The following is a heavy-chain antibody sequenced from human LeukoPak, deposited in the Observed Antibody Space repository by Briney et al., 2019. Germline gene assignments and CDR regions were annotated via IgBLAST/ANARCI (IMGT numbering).Heavy chain of an antibody. J-gene: IGHJ4*02. D-gene: IGHD4-17*01. CDR2: IYSGGST. V-gene: IGHV3-53*01. CDR3: ARRLAYGDSADY. CDR1: GFTFSTYS. Sequence: PGGSLRLSCAASGFTFSTYSMNWVRQAPGKGLEWVSVIYSGGSTYYADSVKGRFTISRDNSKNTLYLQMNSLRAEDTAVYYCARRLAYGDSADYWGQGTLVTVSS.